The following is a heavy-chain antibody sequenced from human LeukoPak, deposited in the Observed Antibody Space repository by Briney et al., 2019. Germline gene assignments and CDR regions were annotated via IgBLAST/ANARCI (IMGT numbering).Heavy chain of an antibody. J-gene: IGHJ6*03. CDR2: INPNSGGT. Sequence: GASVKVSCKASGYTFTGYYMHWVRQAPGQGLEWMGWINPNSGGTNYAQKFQGRVTMTRDTSISTAYMELSRLRSDDTAVYYCAREGIAAAGSVYYCYMDVWGKGTTVTVSS. D-gene: IGHD6-13*01. V-gene: IGHV1-2*02. CDR3: AREGIAAAGSVYYCYMDV. CDR1: GYTFTGYY.